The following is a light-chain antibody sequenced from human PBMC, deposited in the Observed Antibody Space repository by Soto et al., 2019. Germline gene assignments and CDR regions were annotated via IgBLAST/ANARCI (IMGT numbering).Light chain of an antibody. J-gene: IGKJ1*01. Sequence: ELVLTQSPDTLSLSPGQRATLSCRASQSVSARFLAWYQHRPGQTPRLLISAASTRAPGLPDRFSGSGSGTDFTLTLSSLDPEDVAVYYCQQYFRSLVEFGQGTRVEI. CDR1: QSVSARF. V-gene: IGKV3-20*01. CDR3: QQYFRSLVE. CDR2: AAS.